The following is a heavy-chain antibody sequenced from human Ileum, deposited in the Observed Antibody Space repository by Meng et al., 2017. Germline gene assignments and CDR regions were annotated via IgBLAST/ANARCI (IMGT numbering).Heavy chain of an antibody. J-gene: IGHJ4*02. Sequence: HGPLQESGPGLVKPSGTLSLTCAVSGDSISSGNWWNWVRQSPGKGLEWIGEIFHGGTTNYNPSLKNRVTLLMDKSKNQFSLQLTSVTAADTAVFYCARGIGDIRVGFDYWGQGILVTVFS. V-gene: IGHV4-4*02. D-gene: IGHD5-12*01. CDR2: IFHGGTT. CDR3: ARGIGDIRVGFDY. CDR1: GDSISSGNW.